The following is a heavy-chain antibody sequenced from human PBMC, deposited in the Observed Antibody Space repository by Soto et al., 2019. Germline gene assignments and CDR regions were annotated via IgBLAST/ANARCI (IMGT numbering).Heavy chain of an antibody. J-gene: IGHJ4*02. V-gene: IGHV1-69*01. Sequence: QVQLVQSGAEVKKPGSSVKVSCKASGGTFSSYAISWVRQAPGQGLEWMGGIIPIFGTANYAQKFQGRVTITADESTSTAYMELSSLRSEDTAVYYCERERQLLYSSSSPLDYWGQGTLVTVSS. D-gene: IGHD6-6*01. CDR3: ERERQLLYSSSSPLDY. CDR1: GGTFSSYA. CDR2: IIPIFGTA.